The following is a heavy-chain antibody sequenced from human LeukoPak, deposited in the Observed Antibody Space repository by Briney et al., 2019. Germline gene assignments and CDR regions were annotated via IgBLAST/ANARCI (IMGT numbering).Heavy chain of an antibody. D-gene: IGHD1-26*01. CDR2: IYYSGST. Sequence: SETLSLTCTVSGGSISSYYWSWIRQPPGKGLEWIGYIYYSGSTNYNPSLKSRVTISVDTSKNQFSLKLSSVTAADTAVYYCARHGIEEDAFAIWGQGTMVTVSS. V-gene: IGHV4-59*08. CDR3: ARHGIEEDAFAI. J-gene: IGHJ3*02. CDR1: GGSISSYY.